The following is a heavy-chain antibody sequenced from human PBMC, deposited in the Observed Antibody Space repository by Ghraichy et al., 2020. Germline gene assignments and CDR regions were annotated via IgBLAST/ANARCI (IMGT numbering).Heavy chain of an antibody. J-gene: IGHJ2*01. D-gene: IGHD2-15*01. CDR2: IGEDGSEQ. CDR3: TSPQRRTPSRVYVDV. V-gene: IGHV3-7*02. Sequence: GWSLRLSCAATGFPFIEYWMSWVRQAPGKGLEWVGNIGEDGSEQHYGESVKGRLTISRDNVRNSLYLQIHSLRVEDTAVYYCTSPQRRTPSRVYVDVWGRGTL. CDR1: GFPFIEYW.